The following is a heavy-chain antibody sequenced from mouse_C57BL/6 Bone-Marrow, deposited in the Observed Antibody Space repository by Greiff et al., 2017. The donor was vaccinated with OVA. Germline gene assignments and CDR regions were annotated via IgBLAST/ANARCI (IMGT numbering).Heavy chain of an antibody. CDR2: INPNNGGT. J-gene: IGHJ4*01. CDR3: ARKNAHGYYPFMDY. V-gene: IGHV1-26*01. CDR1: GYTFTDYY. D-gene: IGHD2-3*01. Sequence: EVQLQQSGPELVKPGASVKISCKASGYTFTDYYMNWVKQSHGKSLEWIGDINPNNGGTSYNQKFKGKATLTVDKSSSTAYMELRSLTSEDSAVYYCARKNAHGYYPFMDYWGQGTSVTVSS.